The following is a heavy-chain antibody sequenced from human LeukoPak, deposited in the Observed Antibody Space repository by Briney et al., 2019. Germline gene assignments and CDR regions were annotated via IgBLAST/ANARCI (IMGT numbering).Heavy chain of an antibody. J-gene: IGHJ4*02. CDR2: IYYSGST. CDR3: ARNGYSYGYD. Sequence: SETLSLTCSVSGGSISSSSYYWGWIRQPPGKGLEWIGSIYYSGSTYYNLSLKSRVTISVDTSKNQFSLKLSSVTAADTAVYYCARNGYSYGYDWGQGTLVTVSS. D-gene: IGHD5-18*01. CDR1: GGSISSSSYY. V-gene: IGHV4-39*07.